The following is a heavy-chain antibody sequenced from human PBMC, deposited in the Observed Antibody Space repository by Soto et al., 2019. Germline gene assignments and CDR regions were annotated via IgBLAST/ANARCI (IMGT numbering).Heavy chain of an antibody. D-gene: IGHD1-1*01. CDR3: TRDWTTGYYYYGMDV. Sequence: SETLSLTCTVSGGSISSGGYYWSWIRQHPGKGLEWIGYIYYSGSTYYNPSLKSRVTISVDTSKNQFSLKLSSVTAADTAVYYCTRDWTTGYYYYGMDVWGQGTTVTVSS. J-gene: IGHJ6*02. V-gene: IGHV4-31*03. CDR2: IYYSGST. CDR1: GGSISSGGYY.